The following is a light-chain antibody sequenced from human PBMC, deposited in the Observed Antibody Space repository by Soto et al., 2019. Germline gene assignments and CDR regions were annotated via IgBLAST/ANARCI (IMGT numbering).Light chain of an antibody. J-gene: IGLJ1*01. CDR2: DVS. CDR3: ISHVGHSNV. CDR1: SSDVGGSDY. Sequence: QSALTQPPSASGSPGQSVTISCTGNSSDVGGSDYVSWYQHHPGKAPKLMIYDVSKRPSGVPDRFSGSKSGNMASLTVSGLQAEDEADYYCISHVGHSNVFGTGTKLTVL. V-gene: IGLV2-8*01.